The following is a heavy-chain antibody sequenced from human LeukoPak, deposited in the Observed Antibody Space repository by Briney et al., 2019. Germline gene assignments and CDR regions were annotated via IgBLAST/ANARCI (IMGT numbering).Heavy chain of an antibody. Sequence: GGSLRLSCAASGFTFSSYAMSWVRQAPGKGLEWVSAISGSGGSTYYADSVKGRFTISRDNSKNTLYLQMNSLRTEDTAVYYCAKDKVFVGATYFDYWGQGTLVTVSS. CDR3: AKDKVFVGATYFDY. CDR2: ISGSGGST. D-gene: IGHD1-26*01. V-gene: IGHV3-23*01. J-gene: IGHJ4*02. CDR1: GFTFSSYA.